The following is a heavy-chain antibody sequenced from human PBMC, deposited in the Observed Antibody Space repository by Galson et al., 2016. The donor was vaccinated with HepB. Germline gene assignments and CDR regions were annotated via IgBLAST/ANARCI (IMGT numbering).Heavy chain of an antibody. D-gene: IGHD4-17*01. CDR3: ARDFHTLVAYDDYAGGALDF. Sequence: SLRLSCAASGFSVSSNYMSWVRQAPGKGLEGVSVIYSGGSTRYADSVKGRLTMTRDTSTSTVYMELSSLRFEDTAVYYCARDFHTLVAYDDYAGGALDFWGQGTLVTVSS. V-gene: IGHV3-53*05. CDR1: GFSVSSNY. J-gene: IGHJ4*02. CDR2: IYSGGST.